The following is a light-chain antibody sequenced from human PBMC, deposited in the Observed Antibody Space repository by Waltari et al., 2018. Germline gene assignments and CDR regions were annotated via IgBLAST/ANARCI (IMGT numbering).Light chain of an antibody. CDR1: ESVSRA. CDR3: QHYLRLPVT. CDR2: GAS. J-gene: IGKJ1*01. V-gene: IGKV3-20*01. Sequence: EIALTQSPGTLSLSVGERATVSCRASESVSRALAWYQQKPGQAPRLLIYGASTRATGITDRFSGSGSGTDFRLTISRLEPDDLAVYYCQHYLRLPVTFGQGTTVEI.